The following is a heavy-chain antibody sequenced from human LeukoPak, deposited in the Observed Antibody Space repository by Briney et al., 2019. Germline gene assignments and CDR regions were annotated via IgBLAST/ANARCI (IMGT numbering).Heavy chain of an antibody. D-gene: IGHD5-24*01. Sequence: SETLSLTCAVYGGSFSGYYWSWIRQPPGKGLEWIGEINHSGSTNYNPSLKSRVTISVDTSKNQFSLKLSSVTAADTAVYYCAEGCYNFDYWGQGTLVTVSS. CDR2: INHSGST. CDR3: AEGCYNFDY. V-gene: IGHV4-34*01. J-gene: IGHJ4*02. CDR1: GGSFSGYY.